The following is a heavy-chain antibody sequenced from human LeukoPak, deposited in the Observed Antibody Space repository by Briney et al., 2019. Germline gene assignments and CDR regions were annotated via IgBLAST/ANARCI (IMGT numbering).Heavy chain of an antibody. D-gene: IGHD3-22*01. Sequence: SQTLSLTCTVSGGSISSGGYYWSWIRQPPGKGLEWIGYIYHSGSTYYNPSLKSRVTISVDRSKNQFSLKLSSVTAADTAVYYCASSAQYYYDKSGALFDYWGQGTLVTVSS. J-gene: IGHJ4*02. CDR2: IYHSGST. CDR3: ASSAQYYYDKSGALFDY. CDR1: GGSISSGGYY. V-gene: IGHV4-30-2*01.